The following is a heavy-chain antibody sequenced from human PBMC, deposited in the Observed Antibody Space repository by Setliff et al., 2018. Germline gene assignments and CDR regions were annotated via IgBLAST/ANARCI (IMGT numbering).Heavy chain of an antibody. CDR3: VGAGTYSY. CDR2: INPHGSEK. Sequence: GGSLRLSCTASGLSYSNYWVSWVRQAPGKGLEWLASINPHGSEKYYADSVKGRFTISRDNAKNSLSLQMNSLRTEDTAVYYCVGAGTYSYWGQGTLVTVPQ. V-gene: IGHV3-7*01. CDR1: GLSYSNYW. J-gene: IGHJ4*02. D-gene: IGHD3-10*01.